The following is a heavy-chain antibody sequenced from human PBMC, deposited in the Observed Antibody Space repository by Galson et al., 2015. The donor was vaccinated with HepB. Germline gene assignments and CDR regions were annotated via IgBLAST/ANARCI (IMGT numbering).Heavy chain of an antibody. CDR1: GFTFSSYA. D-gene: IGHD3-22*01. CDR2: ISGSGGST. CDR3: ATHFYDSSGYNWSHWYFDL. J-gene: IGHJ2*01. Sequence: SLRLSCAASGFTFSSYAMSWVRQAPGKGLEWVSAISGSGGSTYYADSVKGRFTISRDNSKNTLYLQMNSLRAEDTAVYYCATHFYDSSGYNWSHWYFDLWGRGTLVTVSS. V-gene: IGHV3-23*01.